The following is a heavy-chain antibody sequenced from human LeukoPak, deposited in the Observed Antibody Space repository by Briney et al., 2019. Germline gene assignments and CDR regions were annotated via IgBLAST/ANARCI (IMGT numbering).Heavy chain of an antibody. CDR2: INHSGST. V-gene: IGHV4-34*01. J-gene: IGHJ5*02. CDR1: GGSFSGYY. Sequence: PSETLSLTCAVYGGSFSGYYWSWIRQPPGKGLEWIGDINHSGSTNYNPSLKSRVTISVDTSKNQFSLKLSSVTAADTAVYYCARGIGVANNWFDPWGQGTLVTVSS. D-gene: IGHD3-3*01. CDR3: ARGIGVANNWFDP.